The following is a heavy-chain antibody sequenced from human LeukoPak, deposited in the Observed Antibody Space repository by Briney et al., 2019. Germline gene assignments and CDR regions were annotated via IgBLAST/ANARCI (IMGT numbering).Heavy chain of an antibody. CDR3: ARQAALAGPGIDY. J-gene: IGHJ4*02. CDR2: ISPADSDT. V-gene: IGHV5-51*01. Sequence: GESLKISCQVSGYNFATYWIGWVRQMPGKGLAWMGIISPADSDTRYSPSFQGQVTISADKSINTAYLQWSSLRASDTAIYYCARQAALAGPGIDYWGQGTLVTVSS. D-gene: IGHD6-19*01. CDR1: GYNFATYW.